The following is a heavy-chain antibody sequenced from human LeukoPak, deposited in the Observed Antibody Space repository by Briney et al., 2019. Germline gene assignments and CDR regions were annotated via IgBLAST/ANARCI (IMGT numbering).Heavy chain of an antibody. CDR2: FDPEDGET. Sequence: ASVKVSCKVSGYTLTELSMHWVRQAPGKGLEWMGGFDPEDGETIYAQKFQGRVTITEDTSTDTAYMELSSLRSEDTAAYYCATYSKMYYYDSSGYYYRAFDIWGQGTMVTVSS. CDR1: GYTLTELS. J-gene: IGHJ3*02. CDR3: ATYSKMYYYDSSGYYYRAFDI. V-gene: IGHV1-24*01. D-gene: IGHD3-22*01.